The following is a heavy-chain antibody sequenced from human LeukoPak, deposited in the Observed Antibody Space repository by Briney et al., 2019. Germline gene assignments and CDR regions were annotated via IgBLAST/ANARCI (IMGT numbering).Heavy chain of an antibody. CDR3: TADGCGSTCYFDH. CDR2: IWYDGSDK. Sequence: GGSLRLSCAASGLTFSSHGMHWVRQAPGKGLERVALIWYDGSDKYYADSVRGRFTITRDNAKNMLYLQMNSLGVEDTAVYYCTADGCGSTCYFDHWGQGALVTVSS. V-gene: IGHV3-33*01. D-gene: IGHD6-19*01. J-gene: IGHJ4*02. CDR1: GLTFSSHG.